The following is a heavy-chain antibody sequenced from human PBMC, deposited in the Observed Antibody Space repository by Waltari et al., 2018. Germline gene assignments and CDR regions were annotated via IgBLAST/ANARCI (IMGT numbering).Heavy chain of an antibody. CDR1: GSSSSSGYY. CDR2: IYHSGST. Sequence: QVQLQESGPGLVKPSETLSLTCSVSGSSSSSGYYWGWIRQPPGKGLEYIAIIYHSGSTYYNPSLRSRVTISVDTSKNQFSLKLSSVTAADTAVYYCAIKNSSYYYMDVWGKGTTVTVSS. D-gene: IGHD5-18*01. CDR3: AIKNSSYYYMDV. J-gene: IGHJ6*03. V-gene: IGHV4-38-2*01.